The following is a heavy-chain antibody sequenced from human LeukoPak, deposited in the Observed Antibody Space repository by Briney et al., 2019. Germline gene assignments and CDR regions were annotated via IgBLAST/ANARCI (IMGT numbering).Heavy chain of an antibody. J-gene: IGHJ4*02. Sequence: GGSLRLSCAASGFTFSTYAMHWVRQAPGKGLEYVSTISSDGGSTYYANSVKGRFTISRGNSKNTLYLQMNSLRAEDTAVYYCAKLWELGGYWGQGTLVTVSS. V-gene: IGHV3-64*01. CDR1: GFTFSTYA. D-gene: IGHD1-26*01. CDR2: ISSDGGST. CDR3: AKLWELGGY.